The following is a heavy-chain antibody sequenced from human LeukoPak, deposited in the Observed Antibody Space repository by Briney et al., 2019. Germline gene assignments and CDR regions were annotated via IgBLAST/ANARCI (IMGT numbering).Heavy chain of an antibody. CDR3: ARSYNNAGYFYYGMDV. Sequence: PSETLSLTCTVSGGSLSSYYWSWIRQPPGRGLEWIGYIYYSGSTDYNPSLKSRVTISLDTSKNQFSLRLSSVTAADTAVYYCARSYNNAGYFYYGMDVWGQGTTVTVSS. CDR1: GGSLSSYY. V-gene: IGHV4-59*08. CDR2: IYYSGST. D-gene: IGHD5-24*01. J-gene: IGHJ6*02.